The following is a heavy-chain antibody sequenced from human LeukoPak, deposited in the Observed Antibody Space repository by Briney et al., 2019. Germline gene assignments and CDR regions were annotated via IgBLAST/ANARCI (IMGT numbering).Heavy chain of an antibody. J-gene: IGHJ6*02. CDR2: INHSGST. D-gene: IGHD3-10*01. Sequence: SETLSLTCAVYGGSFSGYYWSWIRQPPGKGLEWIGEINHSGSTNYNPSLKSRVTISVDTSKNQFSLKLSSVTAADTAVYYCARGRDYYGSGSYWGRPYYYYYGMDVWGQGTTVTVSS. V-gene: IGHV4-34*01. CDR1: GGSFSGYY. CDR3: ARGRDYYGSGSYWGRPYYYYYGMDV.